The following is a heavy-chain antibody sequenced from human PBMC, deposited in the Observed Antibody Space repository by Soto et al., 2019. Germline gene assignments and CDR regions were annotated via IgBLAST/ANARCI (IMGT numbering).Heavy chain of an antibody. CDR2: INRDSSII. J-gene: IGHJ4*02. Sequence: EEQLVESGGGLVQPGGSLRLSCAASGFSFNSHYMTWVRQPPGKGLEWVSSINRDSSIIYYADSVRGRFTISRANAPNSLYLQMNSLSADDTAVYFCLNGDYYVGQGTLVTVSS. D-gene: IGHD2-21*02. CDR1: GFSFNSHY. V-gene: IGHV3-48*01. CDR3: LNGDYY.